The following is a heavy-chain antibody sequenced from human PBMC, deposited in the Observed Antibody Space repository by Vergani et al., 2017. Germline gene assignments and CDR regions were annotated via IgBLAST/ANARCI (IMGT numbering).Heavy chain of an antibody. V-gene: IGHV4-61*01. D-gene: IGHD3-22*01. Sequence: QVQLQESGPGLVKPSETLSLTCTVSGGSVSSGSYYWSWIRQPPGKGLEWIGYIDYSGSTNYNPSLKSRVTISVDTSNNQFSLKLSSVTAADTAVYYCARDAHDSSGYYFNDAFDIWGQGTMVTVSS. J-gene: IGHJ3*02. CDR2: IDYSGST. CDR1: GGSVSSGSYY. CDR3: ARDAHDSSGYYFNDAFDI.